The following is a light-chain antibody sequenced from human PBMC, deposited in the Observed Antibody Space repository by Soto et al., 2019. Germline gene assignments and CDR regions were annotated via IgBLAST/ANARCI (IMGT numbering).Light chain of an antibody. CDR2: KVS. Sequence: VVMTQSPLSLAVTLGQTASISCRSSQSLVSSDVLTYFNWFHQRPGQSPRRLIYKVSNRDSGVPDRFTGSGSGTDFTLTISRVEAEDVGIYYCMQGSHWATFGQGTKLEIK. J-gene: IGKJ2*01. V-gene: IGKV2-30*01. CDR1: QSLVSSDVLTY. CDR3: MQGSHWAT.